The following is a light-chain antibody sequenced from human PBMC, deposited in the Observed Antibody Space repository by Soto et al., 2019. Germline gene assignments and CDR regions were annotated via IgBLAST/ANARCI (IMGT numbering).Light chain of an antibody. J-gene: IGLJ1*01. Sequence: QSVLTQPASVSGSPGQSITISCTGTISDVGGYNFVSWYQQYPGKAPKLMICDVSNRPSGVSNRFSGSKSGNTASLTISGLQAEDEADYSCSSFTGSNYVFGPGTRSPS. V-gene: IGLV2-14*03. CDR3: SSFTGSNYV. CDR2: DVS. CDR1: ISDVGGYNF.